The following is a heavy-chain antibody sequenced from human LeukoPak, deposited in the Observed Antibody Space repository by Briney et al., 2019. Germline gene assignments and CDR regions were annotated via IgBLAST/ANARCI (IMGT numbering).Heavy chain of an antibody. CDR1: GFTFSSYG. D-gene: IGHD5-12*01. J-gene: IGHJ4*02. CDR3: ARGIGYSGYDFFDY. CDR2: ISSSDNTI. Sequence: PGGSLRLSCAASGFTFSSYGMNWVRQVRQAPGKGLEWLSYISSSDNTIYYADSVKGRFTISRDNAKISLYLQMNSLRAEDTAVYYCARGIGYSGYDFFDYWGQGTLVTVSS. V-gene: IGHV3-48*01.